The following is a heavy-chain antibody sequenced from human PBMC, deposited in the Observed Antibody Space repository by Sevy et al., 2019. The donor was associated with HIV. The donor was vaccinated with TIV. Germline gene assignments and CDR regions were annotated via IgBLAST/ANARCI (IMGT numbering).Heavy chain of an antibody. CDR1: GGSISNYF. Sequence: SETLSLTCTVSGGSISNYFWSWIRQPPGKGLEWIGYIYYSGSTNYNPSLKSRVTISFDTPENQFSLKMRSVTAADTAVYYCARESIGAIGDFDYWGQGILVTVSS. D-gene: IGHD6-13*01. J-gene: IGHJ4*02. CDR2: IYYSGST. V-gene: IGHV4-59*01. CDR3: ARESIGAIGDFDY.